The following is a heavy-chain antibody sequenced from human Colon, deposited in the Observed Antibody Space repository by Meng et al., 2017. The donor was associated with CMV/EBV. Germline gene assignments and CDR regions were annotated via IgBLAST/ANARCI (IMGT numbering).Heavy chain of an antibody. CDR1: GFSCSNKW. CDR3: AREGYASYDY. CDR2: INSDETSV. V-gene: IGHV3-74*01. J-gene: IGHJ4*02. D-gene: IGHD3-10*01. Sequence: LSCAASGFSCSNKWMHWVRQGPGKGPLWVSRINSDETSVDYVDSVKGRFTVSRDNAKNTLYLQMNSLTAEDTAVYYCAREGYASYDYWGQGTLVTVSS.